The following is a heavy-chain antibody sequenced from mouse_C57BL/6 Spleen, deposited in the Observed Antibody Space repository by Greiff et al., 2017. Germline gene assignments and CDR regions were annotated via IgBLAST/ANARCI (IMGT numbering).Heavy chain of an antibody. CDR3: ARFASGGYYYAMDY. Sequence: EVQLQQSGPELVKPGASVKMSCKASGYTFTDYHMHWVKQSHGKSLEWIGYINPNNGGTSYNQKFKGKATLTVNKSSSTAYMELRSLTSEDSAVYYCARFASGGYYYAMDYWGQGTSVTVSS. CDR2: INPNNGGT. CDR1: GYTFTDYH. V-gene: IGHV1-22*01. J-gene: IGHJ4*01.